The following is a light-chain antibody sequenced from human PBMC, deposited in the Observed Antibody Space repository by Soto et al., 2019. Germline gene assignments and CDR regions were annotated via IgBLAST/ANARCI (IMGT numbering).Light chain of an antibody. CDR3: SSFAVGNNGSV. V-gene: IGLV2-8*01. CDR2: EVS. CDR1: SRDVGAYNY. Sequence: QSVLTQPPSASGSPGQSVTISCSGTSRDVGAYNYVSWYQQHPGKAPRLLIYEVSKRPSGVPDRFSGSKSGNTASLTVSGLLAEDEADYYCSSFAVGNNGSVLGSGTKVTV. J-gene: IGLJ1*01.